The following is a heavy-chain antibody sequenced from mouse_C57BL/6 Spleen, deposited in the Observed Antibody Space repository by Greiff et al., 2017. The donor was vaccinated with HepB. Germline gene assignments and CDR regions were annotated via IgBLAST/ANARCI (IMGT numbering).Heavy chain of an antibody. V-gene: IGHV5-17*01. D-gene: IGHD1-1*01. CDR2: ISSGSSTI. J-gene: IGHJ2*01. CDR1: GFTFSDYG. Sequence: DVQLQESGGGLVKPGGSLKLSCAASGFTFSDYGMHWVRQAPEKGLEWVAYISSGSSTIYYADTVKGRFTISRDNAKNTLFLQMTSLRSEDTAMYYCARDYYGSSSYFDYWGQGTTLTVSS. CDR3: ARDYYGSSSYFDY.